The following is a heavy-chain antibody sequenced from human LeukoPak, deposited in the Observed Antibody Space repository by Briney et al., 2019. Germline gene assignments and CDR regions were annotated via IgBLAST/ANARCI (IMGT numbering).Heavy chain of an antibody. J-gene: IGHJ4*02. Sequence: GGSLILSCAASGFTFRIYWMSWVRRPPGKGLEWVANINQEGNEEYYVDSVEGRFTISRDNAENSLYLQMNSLRAEDTGVYYCARGPTHGALDYWGQGTLVTLSS. V-gene: IGHV3-7*01. CDR3: ARGPTHGALDY. CDR2: INQEGNEE. CDR1: GFTFRIYW. D-gene: IGHD3-10*01.